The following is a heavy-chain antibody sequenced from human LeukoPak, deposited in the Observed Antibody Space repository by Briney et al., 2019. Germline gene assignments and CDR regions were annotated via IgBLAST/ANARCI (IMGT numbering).Heavy chain of an antibody. D-gene: IGHD3-10*01. CDR3: ARGGVLLWFGELSPFGPTHASGEYYMDV. CDR2: INPNSGGT. J-gene: IGHJ6*03. CDR1: GYTFTGYY. Sequence: ASVKVSCKASGYTFTGYYTHWVRQAPGQGLEWMGWINPNSGGTNYAQKFQGRVTMTRDTSISTAYMELSRLRSDDTAVYYCARGGVLLWFGELSPFGPTHASGEYYMDVWGKGTTVTVSS. V-gene: IGHV1-2*02.